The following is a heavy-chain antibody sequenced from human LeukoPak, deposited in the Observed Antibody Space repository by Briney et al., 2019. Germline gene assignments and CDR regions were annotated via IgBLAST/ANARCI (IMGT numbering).Heavy chain of an antibody. V-gene: IGHV3-7*04. CDR1: GFTFSSYW. J-gene: IGHJ4*02. CDR3: ARECSGGSCYAL. D-gene: IGHD2-15*01. Sequence: GGSLRLSCAASGFTFSSYWMTWVRQAPGTGLEWVANIKQDGSEKYYVDSVKGRFTVSRDNAKNSLYLQMNSLRAEDTAVYYCARECSGGSCYALWGQGTLVTVSS. CDR2: IKQDGSEK.